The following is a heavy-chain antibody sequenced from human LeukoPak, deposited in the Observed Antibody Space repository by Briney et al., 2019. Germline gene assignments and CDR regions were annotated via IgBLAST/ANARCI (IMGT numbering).Heavy chain of an antibody. CDR3: ARGGGWGDAVDI. D-gene: IGHD3-16*01. CDR1: RFTFSSYA. V-gene: IGHV3-23*01. J-gene: IGHJ3*02. Sequence: GGSLRLSCAASRFTFSSYAMTWVRQAPGKGLEWVSSIGGSGSDTYYADSVKGRFTISRDNSKNTLYLQMSSLRVKDTAVYYCARGGGWGDAVDIWGQGTVVTVSS. CDR2: IGGSGSDT.